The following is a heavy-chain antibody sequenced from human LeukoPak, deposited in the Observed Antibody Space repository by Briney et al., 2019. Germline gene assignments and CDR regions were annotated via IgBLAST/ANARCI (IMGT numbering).Heavy chain of an antibody. CDR1: GYTFTSYY. J-gene: IGHJ5*02. D-gene: IGHD4-23*01. CDR2: ISPSGGST. CDR3: ARGDYGGA. V-gene: IGHV1-46*01. Sequence: ASVKVSCKASGYTFTSYYMHWVRQAPGQGLEWMGIISPSGGSTSYAQKFQGRVTITADKSTSTAYMELSSLRSEDTAVYYCARGDYGGAWGQGTLVTVSS.